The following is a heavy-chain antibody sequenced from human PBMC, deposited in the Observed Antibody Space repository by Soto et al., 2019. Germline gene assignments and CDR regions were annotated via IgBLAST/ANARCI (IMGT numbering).Heavy chain of an antibody. CDR2: IIPIFGTA. D-gene: IGHD2-2*01. J-gene: IGHJ6*02. Sequence: QVQLVQSGAEVKKPGSSVKVSCKASGGTFSSYAISWVRQAPGQGLEWMGGIIPIFGTANYAQKFQGRVTSTADESTSTAYIELGSLRSEDTAVYYCARPVPAAGYYYGMDVWGQGTTVTVSS. CDR1: GGTFSSYA. V-gene: IGHV1-69*12. CDR3: ARPVPAAGYYYGMDV.